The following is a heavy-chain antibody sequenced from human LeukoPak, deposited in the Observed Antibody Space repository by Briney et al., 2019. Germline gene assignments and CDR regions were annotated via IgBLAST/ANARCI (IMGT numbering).Heavy chain of an antibody. J-gene: IGHJ5*02. CDR2: ISYGGNT. CDR1: GASISRDDYY. Sequence: NSSETLSLTCTVSGASISRDDYYWRWIRQPPGKGLEWIGYISYGGNTYYNPSLKSRVTISEDTSKKQFSLKLTSVIAADTAVYYCAREYGDWVGGRPYNWFDPWGQGTLVTVSS. V-gene: IGHV4-30-4*08. D-gene: IGHD4-17*01. CDR3: AREYGDWVGGRPYNWFDP.